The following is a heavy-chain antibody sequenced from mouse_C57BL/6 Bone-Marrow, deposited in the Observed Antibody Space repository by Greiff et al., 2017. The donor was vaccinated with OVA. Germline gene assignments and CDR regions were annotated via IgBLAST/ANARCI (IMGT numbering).Heavy chain of an antibody. J-gene: IGHJ2*01. CDR1: GFNIKDYY. V-gene: IGHV14-2*01. Sequence: VQLQQSGAELVKPGASVKLSCTASGFNIKDYYMHWVKQRTEQGLEWIGRIDPEDGETKYAQKFQGKATITADTSSNTAYLQLSSLTSEDTAVYYCARDGYYVDYWGQGTTLTVSS. CDR2: IDPEDGET. D-gene: IGHD2-3*01. CDR3: ARDGYYVDY.